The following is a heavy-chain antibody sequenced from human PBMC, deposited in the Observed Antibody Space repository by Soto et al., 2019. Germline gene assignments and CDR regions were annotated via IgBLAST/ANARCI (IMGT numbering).Heavy chain of an antibody. CDR1: GGSFSGYY. CDR3: ARSGSGSYFDYYGMDV. Sequence: SETLSLTCAVYGGSFSGYYWSWIRQPPGKGLEWIGEINHSGSTNYNPSLKSRVTISVDTSKNQFSLKLSSVTAADTAVYYCARSGSGSYFDYYGMDVWGQGTTVTAP. V-gene: IGHV4-34*01. J-gene: IGHJ6*02. CDR2: INHSGST. D-gene: IGHD3-10*01.